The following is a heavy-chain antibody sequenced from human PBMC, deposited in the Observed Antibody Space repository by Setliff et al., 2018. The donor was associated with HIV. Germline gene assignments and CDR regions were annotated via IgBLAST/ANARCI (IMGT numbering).Heavy chain of an antibody. Sequence: PSETLSLTCAVXXGSFLGYHWSWXRQPPEKGLEWIGEINHTGSTNYNPSLKGXXXISVDTSKNQFSLKLSSVTAADTAVYSCTSLXXXXXXVXXXXXWGQG. J-gene: IGHJ4*02. V-gene: IGHV4-34*01. CDR3: TSLXXXXXXVXXXXX. CDR2: INHTGST. CDR1: XGSFLGYH.